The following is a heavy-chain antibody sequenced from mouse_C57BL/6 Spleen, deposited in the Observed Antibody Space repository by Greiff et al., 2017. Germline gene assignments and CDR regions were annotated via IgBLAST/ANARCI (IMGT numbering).Heavy chain of an antibody. D-gene: IGHD2-12*01. CDR3: ARRSYDEVDY. J-gene: IGHJ2*01. CDR1: GYAFSSSP. CDR2: FYPYNVDT. Sequence: QVQLQQSGPELVKPGASVKISCKASGYAFSSSPIEWLKQNPGKSLAWIGNFYPYNVDTKYNEKFKGKATLTVEKSSSTVYLELSLLTSDGAAFYYCARRSYDEVDYWGQGTTLTVSS. V-gene: IGHV1-47*01.